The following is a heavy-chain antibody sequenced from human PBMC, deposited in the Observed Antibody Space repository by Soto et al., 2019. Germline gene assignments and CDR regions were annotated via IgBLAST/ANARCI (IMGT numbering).Heavy chain of an antibody. D-gene: IGHD1-26*01. CDR3: AKGRSGGTYSGAILPFDY. CDR1: GFTFSTFA. J-gene: IGHJ4*02. V-gene: IGHV3-23*04. Sequence: VQLVESGGGVVQPGRSLRLSCAASGFTFSTFAMSWVRQRPGKGLEWVSGISGSGGSTDYADSLKGRFTISRDNSNNTLYLQMSSLRVEDTAVYYCAKGRSGGTYSGAILPFDYWGQGTLVTVSS. CDR2: ISGSGGST.